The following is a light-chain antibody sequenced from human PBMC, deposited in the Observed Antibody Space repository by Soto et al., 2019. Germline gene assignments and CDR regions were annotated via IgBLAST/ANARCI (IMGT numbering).Light chain of an antibody. J-gene: IGLJ1*01. V-gene: IGLV1-40*01. CDR3: QSYDSSLNRV. CDR1: SSNIGANYD. CDR2: GDN. Sequence: QSVLSQPPSGSGAQGQRISISCTGSSSNIGANYDVHWYRQVPGTAPKLLMSGDNNRPSGVADRFSGSKSGTSASLAITKLQAEDEADYYCQSYDSSLNRVFGTGTKVTVL.